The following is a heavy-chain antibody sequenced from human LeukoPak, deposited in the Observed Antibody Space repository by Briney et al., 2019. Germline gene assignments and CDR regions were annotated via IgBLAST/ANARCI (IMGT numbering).Heavy chain of an antibody. CDR1: GYTFTSYY. D-gene: IGHD2-2*01. CDR2: INPSGGST. Sequence: ASVKVSCKASGYTFTSYYMHWVRQAPEQGLEWMGIINPSGGSTSYAQKFQGRVTMTRDTSTSTVYMELSSLRSDDTAVYYCAREVPGYCSSTSCPTFDYWGQGTLVTVSS. V-gene: IGHV1-46*01. CDR3: AREVPGYCSSTSCPTFDY. J-gene: IGHJ4*02.